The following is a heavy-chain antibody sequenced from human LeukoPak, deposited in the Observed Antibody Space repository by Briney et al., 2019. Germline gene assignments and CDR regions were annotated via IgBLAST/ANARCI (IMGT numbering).Heavy chain of an antibody. Sequence: GGSLRLSCAASGFTFSSYSMNWVRQAPGKGLEWVSYISSASGSIYYADSVKGRFTISRDNAKNSLFLQMNSLRADDTAVYYCARGPYCSSTSCPKGDFDYWGQGTLVTVSS. CDR3: ARGPYCSSTSCPKGDFDY. CDR1: GFTFSSYS. J-gene: IGHJ4*02. CDR2: ISSASGSI. V-gene: IGHV3-48*04. D-gene: IGHD2-2*01.